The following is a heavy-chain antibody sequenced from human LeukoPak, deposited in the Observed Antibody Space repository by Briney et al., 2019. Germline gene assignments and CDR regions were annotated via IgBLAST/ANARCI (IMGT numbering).Heavy chain of an antibody. J-gene: IGHJ6*03. CDR2: INGSGGST. Sequence: PGGSLRLSCAASGFTFSSYGMSWVRQAPGKGLEWVSAINGSGGSTYYADSVKGRFTISRDNSKNTLYLQMNSLRAEDTAVYYCAKVVRYYDSSGYYYMDVWGKGTTVTISS. D-gene: IGHD3-22*01. V-gene: IGHV3-23*01. CDR3: AKVVRYYDSSGYYYMDV. CDR1: GFTFSSYG.